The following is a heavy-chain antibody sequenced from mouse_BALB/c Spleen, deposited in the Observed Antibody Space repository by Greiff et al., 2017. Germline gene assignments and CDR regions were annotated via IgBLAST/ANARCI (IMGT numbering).Heavy chain of an antibody. D-gene: IGHD2-4*01. J-gene: IGHJ3*01. CDR2: ISNGGGST. Sequence: EVMLVESGGGLVQPGGSLKLSCAASGFTFSSYTMSWVRQTPEKRLEWVAYISNGGGSTYYPDTVKGRFTISRDNAKNTLYLQMSSLKSEDTAMYSGARHEDYDYPFAYWGQGTLVTVSA. CDR3: ARHEDYDYPFAY. V-gene: IGHV5-12-2*01. CDR1: GFTFSSYT.